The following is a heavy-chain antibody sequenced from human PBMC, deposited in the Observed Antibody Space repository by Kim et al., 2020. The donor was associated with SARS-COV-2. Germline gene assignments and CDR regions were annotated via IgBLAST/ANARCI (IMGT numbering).Heavy chain of an antibody. Sequence: ASVKVSCKASGYTFTSYGISWVRQAPGQGLEWMGWISAYNGNTNYAQKLQGRVTMTTDTSTSTAYMELRSLRSDDTAVYYCAREDGLTLYYYYGMDVWGQGTTVTVSS. CDR1: GYTFTSYG. V-gene: IGHV1-18*01. CDR2: ISAYNGNT. CDR3: AREDGLTLYYYYGMDV. J-gene: IGHJ6*02.